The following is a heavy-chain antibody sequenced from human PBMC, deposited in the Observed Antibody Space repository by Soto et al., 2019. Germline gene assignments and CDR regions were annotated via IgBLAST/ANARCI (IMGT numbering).Heavy chain of an antibody. Sequence: PGGSLRLSCAASGFTFSSYGMHWVRQAPGKGLEWVAVIWYDGSNKYYADSVKGRFTISRDNSKNTLYLQMNSLRAEDTAVYYCARGANDFWTVTYGMDVWGQGTTVTVSS. V-gene: IGHV3-33*01. CDR1: GFTFSSYG. J-gene: IGHJ6*02. CDR2: IWYDGSNK. D-gene: IGHD3-3*01. CDR3: ARGANDFWTVTYGMDV.